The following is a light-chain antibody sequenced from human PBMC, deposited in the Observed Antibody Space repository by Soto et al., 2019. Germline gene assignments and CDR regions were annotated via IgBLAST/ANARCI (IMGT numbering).Light chain of an antibody. J-gene: IGKJ2*01. CDR1: QSVSSSY. CDR3: QQYGNSPPNT. V-gene: IGKV3-20*01. CDR2: GAS. Sequence: EIVLTQSPGTLSLSPGERATLSCRASQSVSSSYLVWYQQKPGQAPRVLIYGASSRATGIPDRFSGSGSGTEFTLTISRLEPEDFAVYFCQQYGNSPPNTFGQGTKVEIK.